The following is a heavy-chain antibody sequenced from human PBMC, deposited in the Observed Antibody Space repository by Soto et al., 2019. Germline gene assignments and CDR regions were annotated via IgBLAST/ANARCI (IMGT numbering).Heavy chain of an antibody. CDR2: ISYDGSNK. CDR1: GFTFSSYA. Sequence: QVQLVESGGGVVQPGRSLRLSCAASGFTFSSYAMHWVRQAPGKGLEWVAVISYDGSNKYYADSVKGRFTISRDNSKNTLYLQMNSLRAEDTAVYYCARGDGLAVAGTRDYWGQGTLVTVSS. J-gene: IGHJ4*02. V-gene: IGHV3-30-3*01. CDR3: ARGDGLAVAGTRDY. D-gene: IGHD6-19*01.